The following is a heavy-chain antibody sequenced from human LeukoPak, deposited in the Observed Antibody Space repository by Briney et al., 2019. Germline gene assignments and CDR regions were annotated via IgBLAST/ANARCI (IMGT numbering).Heavy chain of an antibody. CDR1: GYTFTGYY. Sequence: ASVKVPCKSSGYTFTGYYIHWVRQAPEQGLEWMGWIHPNSGGTNFVQKFQGRVTMTRDSSISTAYMEVSSLRSDDTAVYYCARAPVGGPLRFFDYWGQGTLVTVSS. V-gene: IGHV1-2*02. D-gene: IGHD3-3*01. J-gene: IGHJ4*02. CDR3: ARAPVGGPLRFFDY. CDR2: IHPNSGGT.